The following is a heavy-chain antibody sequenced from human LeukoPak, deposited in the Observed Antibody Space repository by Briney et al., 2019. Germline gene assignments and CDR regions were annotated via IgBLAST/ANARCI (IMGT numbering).Heavy chain of an antibody. J-gene: IGHJ6*02. V-gene: IGHV3-23*01. D-gene: IGHD6-19*01. CDR1: GFTFSSYA. CDR2: ISCSGGSK. CDR3: AGPYSGGWYGGYYYGMDV. Sequence: GGSLRLSCAASGFTFSSYAMSWVRQAPGKGLEWVSAISCSGGSKYYADSVKGRFTISRDNSKNTLYLQMNSLRAEDTAVYYCAGPYSGGWYGGYYYGMDVWGQGTTVTVSS.